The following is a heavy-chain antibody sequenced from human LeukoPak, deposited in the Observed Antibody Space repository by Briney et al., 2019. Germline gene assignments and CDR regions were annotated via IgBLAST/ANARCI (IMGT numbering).Heavy chain of an antibody. CDR3: ARDLGYCSSTSCRPPHYYYYYYMDV. CDR1: GGSISTGDYY. Sequence: PSETLSLTCTVSGGSISTGDYYWSWIRQPPGKGLEYIGYIYYSGSTYYNPSLKSRITISVDTSKNQFSLKLSSVTAADTAVYYCARDLGYCSSTSCRPPHYYYYYYMDVWGKGTTVTVSS. CDR2: IYYSGST. D-gene: IGHD2-2*01. V-gene: IGHV4-30-4*01. J-gene: IGHJ6*03.